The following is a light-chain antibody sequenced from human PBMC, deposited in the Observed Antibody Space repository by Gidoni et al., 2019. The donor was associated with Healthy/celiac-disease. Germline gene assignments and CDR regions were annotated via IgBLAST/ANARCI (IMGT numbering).Light chain of an antibody. CDR1: QSLGYSDGTTY. V-gene: IGKV2-30*01. Sequence: DVVLTQSPPCLPVTRGQPASLSCRSSQSLGYSDGTTYLNWLQQRPGQSPRRLIYKVSNRDSGVPDRISGSGSGTDFTLKIIRVEAEDVGVYYCMQGTHWPPGTFGQGTKVEIK. CDR3: MQGTHWPPGT. CDR2: KVS. J-gene: IGKJ1*01.